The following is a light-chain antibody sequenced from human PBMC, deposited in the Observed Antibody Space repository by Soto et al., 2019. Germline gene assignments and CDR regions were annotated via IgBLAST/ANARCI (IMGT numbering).Light chain of an antibody. Sequence: IXLTQSPGTLSLSPGEIATLSCRASQSVSSSYLAWYQQKPGQAPRLLIYGASSRATGIPDRFSGSRSGTHFTLTISRLEPEEFAVYYFQQYGSSPLTFGQGTKVEL. CDR3: QQYGSSPLT. J-gene: IGKJ1*01. V-gene: IGKV3-20*01. CDR2: GAS. CDR1: QSVSSSY.